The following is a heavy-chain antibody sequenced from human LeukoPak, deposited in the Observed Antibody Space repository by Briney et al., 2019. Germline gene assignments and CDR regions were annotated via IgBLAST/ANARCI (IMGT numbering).Heavy chain of an antibody. CDR3: AREVGATAPYYFGY. CDR1: GGSFSGYY. V-gene: IGHV4-34*01. D-gene: IGHD2-15*01. CDR2: IKHSGST. Sequence: PSETLSLTCGVYGGSFSGYYWSWIRQPPGKGLEWIGEIKHSGSTYYNPSLKSRVTISVDTSKNQFSLKLSSVTAADTAVYYCAREVGATAPYYFGYWGQGTLVTVSP. J-gene: IGHJ4*02.